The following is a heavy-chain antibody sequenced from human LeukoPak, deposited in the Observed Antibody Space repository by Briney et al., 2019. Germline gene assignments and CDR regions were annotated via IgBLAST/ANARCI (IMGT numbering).Heavy chain of an antibody. CDR1: GFTFSSYA. CDR3: AKESGHPIVVVPAAICDY. V-gene: IGHV3-23*01. J-gene: IGHJ4*02. D-gene: IGHD2-2*02. Sequence: GGSLRLSCAASGFTFSSYAMSWVRQAPGKGLEWVSGISGSGGSTYYADSVKGRFTISRDNSKNTLYLQMNSLRAEDTAVYYCAKESGHPIVVVPAAICDYWGQGTLVTVSS. CDR2: ISGSGGST.